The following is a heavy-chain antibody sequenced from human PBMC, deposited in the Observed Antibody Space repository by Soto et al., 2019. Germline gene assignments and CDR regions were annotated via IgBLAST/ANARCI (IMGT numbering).Heavy chain of an antibody. Sequence: SETLSLTCTVSGGSISSGGYYWSWIRQHPGKGLEWIGYIYYSGSTYYNPSLKSRVTISVDTSKNQFSLKLSSVTAADTAVYYCARGYSGYDSRVYFDYWGQGTLVTVSS. CDR1: GGSISSGGYY. D-gene: IGHD5-12*01. J-gene: IGHJ4*02. V-gene: IGHV4-31*03. CDR3: ARGYSGYDSRVYFDY. CDR2: IYYSGST.